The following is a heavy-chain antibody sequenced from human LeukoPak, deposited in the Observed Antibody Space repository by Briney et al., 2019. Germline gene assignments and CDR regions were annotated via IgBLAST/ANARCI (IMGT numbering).Heavy chain of an antibody. CDR3: ARAPGYCTNGVCSPVGYFDY. V-gene: IGHV4-31*11. D-gene: IGHD2-8*01. CDR2: IYYSGST. Sequence: SGTLSLTCAVSGGSISSGGYYWSWIRQHPGKGLEWIGYIYYSGSTYYNPSLKSRVTISVDTSKNQFSLKLSSVTAADTAVYYCARAPGYCTNGVCSPVGYFDYWGQGTLVTVSS. J-gene: IGHJ4*02. CDR1: GGSISSGGYY.